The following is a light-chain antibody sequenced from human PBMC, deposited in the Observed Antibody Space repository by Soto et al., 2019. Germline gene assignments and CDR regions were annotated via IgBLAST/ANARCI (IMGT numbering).Light chain of an antibody. Sequence: DIQLTQSPSFLSASVGDRVTITCRSSQGISSYLAWYQQKPGKAPKLLIYAASTLQSGVPSRFSGSGSGTEFTLTISSLQPEDFATYYCQPLNRYPSFGPGTKVVIK. CDR3: QPLNRYPS. V-gene: IGKV1-9*01. CDR2: AAS. J-gene: IGKJ3*01. CDR1: QGISSY.